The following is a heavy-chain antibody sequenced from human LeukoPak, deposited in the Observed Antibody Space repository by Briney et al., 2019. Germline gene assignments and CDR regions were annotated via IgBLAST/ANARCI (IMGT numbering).Heavy chain of an antibody. J-gene: IGHJ5*02. D-gene: IGHD4-17*01. CDR2: ISPPGGTT. V-gene: IGHV3-23*01. Sequence: GGSLRLSCAASGFTFSNHAMSWFRQAPGKGLEWVSAISPPGGTTYFADSVKGRFTISRDNSKNTLYLQMNSLRAEDTAVYYCAKPLTVTTNWFDPWGQGTLVTVSS. CDR3: AKPLTVTTNWFDP. CDR1: GFTFSNHA.